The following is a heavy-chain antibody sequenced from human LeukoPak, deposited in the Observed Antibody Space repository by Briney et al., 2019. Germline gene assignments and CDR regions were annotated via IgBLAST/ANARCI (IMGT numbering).Heavy chain of an antibody. CDR2: ISSSSSYI. J-gene: IGHJ4*02. Sequence: GGSLRLSCAASGFTFSSYSTNWVRQAPGKGLEWVSSISSSSSYIYYADSVKGRFTISRDNAKNSLYLQMNSLRAEDTAVYYCARDYYDSSGYSHSGGDYWGQGTLVTVSS. V-gene: IGHV3-21*01. CDR1: GFTFSSYS. CDR3: ARDYYDSSGYSHSGGDY. D-gene: IGHD3-22*01.